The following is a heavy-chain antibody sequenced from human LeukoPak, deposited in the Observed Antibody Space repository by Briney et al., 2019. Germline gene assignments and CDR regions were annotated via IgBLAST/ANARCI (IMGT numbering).Heavy chain of an antibody. Sequence: PGGSLRPSCAASGFTVSSNYMSWVRQAPGKGLEWVSVIYSGGSTYYTDSVKGRFTISRDNSKNTLYLQMNSLRAEDTAVYYCARDATGRYDFWSGYYYYYYYMDVWGKGTTVTVSS. CDR1: GFTVSSNY. V-gene: IGHV3-66*02. D-gene: IGHD3-3*01. CDR3: ARDATGRYDFWSGYYYYYYYMDV. CDR2: IYSGGST. J-gene: IGHJ6*03.